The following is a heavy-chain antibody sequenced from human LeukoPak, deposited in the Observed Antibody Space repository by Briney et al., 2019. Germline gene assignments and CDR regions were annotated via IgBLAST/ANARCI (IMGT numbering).Heavy chain of an antibody. V-gene: IGHV3-74*01. D-gene: IGHD3-22*01. CDR3: ARGDRSGYYHTSGFDP. CDR1: GFTLSNYW. CDR2: INSDGSST. Sequence: GGSLRLSCAASGFTLSNYWMQWVRQAPGKGLVWVSRINSDGSSTSYADSVKGRFTISRDNAKNTLYLQMNSLRAEDTAVYYCARGDRSGYYHTSGFDPWGQGSLVTVPS. J-gene: IGHJ5*02.